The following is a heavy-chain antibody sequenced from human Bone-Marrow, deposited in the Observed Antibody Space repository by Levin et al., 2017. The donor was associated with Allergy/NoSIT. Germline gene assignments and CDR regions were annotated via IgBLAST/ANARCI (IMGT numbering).Heavy chain of an antibody. CDR2: IVGNSDTT. J-gene: IGHJ1*01. CDR3: AKRPDGFGYLQE. CDR1: GFSFRNYA. V-gene: IGHV3-23*01. D-gene: IGHD3-10*01. Sequence: PGGSLRLSCVASGFSFRNYAMAWVRQAPGKGLEWVSSIVGNSDTTFYADSVKGRFTISRDKSKNTLYLHMNSLRAADTAVYHCAKRPDGFGYLQEWGQGTLVIVSS.